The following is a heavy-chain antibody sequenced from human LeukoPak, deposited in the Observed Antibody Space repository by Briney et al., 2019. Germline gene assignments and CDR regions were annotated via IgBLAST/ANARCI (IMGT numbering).Heavy chain of an antibody. CDR3: ARYYDSSGYYFYDY. CDR1: GGSISSSSYY. Sequence: SETLSHTCTVSGGSISSSSYYWGWIRQPPGKGLECIGSIYYSGSTYYNPSLKSRVTISIDTSKNQFSLKLGSVTAADTAVYYCARYYDSSGYYFYDYWGQGTLVTVSS. CDR2: IYYSGST. D-gene: IGHD3-22*01. J-gene: IGHJ4*02. V-gene: IGHV4-39*07.